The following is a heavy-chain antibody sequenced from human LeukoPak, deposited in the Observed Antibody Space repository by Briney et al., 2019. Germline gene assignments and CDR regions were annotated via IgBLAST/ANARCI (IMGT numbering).Heavy chain of an antibody. CDR3: ARGYGYSSGNFDY. V-gene: IGHV4-34*01. CDR1: GGSFSGYY. Sequence: SETLSLTCAVYGGSFSGYYWSWIRQPPGKGLEWIGEINHSGSTNYNPSLKSRVIISVDTSKNQFSLKLSSVTAADTAVYYCARGYGYSSGNFDYWGQGTLVTVSS. D-gene: IGHD6-19*01. CDR2: INHSGST. J-gene: IGHJ4*02.